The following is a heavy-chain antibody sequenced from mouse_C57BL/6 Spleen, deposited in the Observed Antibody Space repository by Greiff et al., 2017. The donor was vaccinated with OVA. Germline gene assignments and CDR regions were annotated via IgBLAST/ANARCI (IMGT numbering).Heavy chain of an antibody. Sequence: EVQLVESGGGLVKPGGSLKLSCAASGFTFSSYAMSWVRQTPEKRLEWVATISDGGSYTYYPDNVKGRFTISRDNAKNNLYLQMSHLKSEDTAMYYCARDITTVVAGDYFDYWGQGTTLTVSS. CDR3: ARDITTVVAGDYFDY. V-gene: IGHV5-4*01. D-gene: IGHD1-1*01. CDR2: ISDGGSYT. J-gene: IGHJ2*01. CDR1: GFTFSSYA.